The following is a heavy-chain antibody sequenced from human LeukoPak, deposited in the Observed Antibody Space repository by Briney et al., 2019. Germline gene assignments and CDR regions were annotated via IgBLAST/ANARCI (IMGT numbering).Heavy chain of an antibody. D-gene: IGHD3-16*02. CDR2: IYYSGST. J-gene: IGHJ4*02. CDR1: GGSISSSSYY. V-gene: IGHV4-39*01. CDR3: ARRGSYRPYYFDY. Sequence: PSETLSLTCTVSGGSISSSSYYWGWIRQPPGKGLEWIGSIYYSGSTYYNPSLKSRVTISVDTSKNQFSLKLSSVTAADTAVYYCARRGSYRPYYFDYWGQGTLVTVSS.